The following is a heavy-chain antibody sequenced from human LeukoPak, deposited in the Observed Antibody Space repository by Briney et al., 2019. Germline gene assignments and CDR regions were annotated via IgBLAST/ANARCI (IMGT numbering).Heavy chain of an antibody. CDR2: ISSSGGTI. CDR3: ARGVNSSGRRGGFDY. D-gene: IGHD6-19*01. CDR1: GFTFSSYE. V-gene: IGHV3-48*03. J-gene: IGHJ4*02. Sequence: GGSLRLSCAASGFTFSSYEMNWVRQAPGKGLEWVSYISSSGGTIYYADSVKGRFTISRDNAKNSLYLQMNSLRAEDTAVYYCARGVNSSGRRGGFDYWGQGTLVTVSS.